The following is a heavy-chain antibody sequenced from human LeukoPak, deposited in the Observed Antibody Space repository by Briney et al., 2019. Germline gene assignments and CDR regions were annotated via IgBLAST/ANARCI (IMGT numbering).Heavy chain of an antibody. V-gene: IGHV3-7*01. J-gene: IGHJ4*02. CDR1: GFTSTRYC. CDR3: ARPNPEMDC. Sequence: GGSLRLSCAASGFTSTRYCMSWVRQAPGKGMEWVANIKQAGSEKYYVDSVKRRFPISRDNAKNSLYLQMNSLRAEDTAVYYCARPNPEMDCWGQGTLVTVSS. CDR2: IKQAGSEK. D-gene: IGHD1-14*01.